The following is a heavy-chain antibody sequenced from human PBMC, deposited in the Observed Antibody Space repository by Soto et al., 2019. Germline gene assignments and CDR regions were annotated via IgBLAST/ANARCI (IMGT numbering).Heavy chain of an antibody. CDR3: ARERLRHSFDP. CDR1: GFTFSTYS. J-gene: IGHJ5*02. V-gene: IGHV3-21*01. D-gene: IGHD3-9*01. Sequence: LRLSCAASGFTFSTYSMNWVRQAPGKGLEWVADITTSSSFRFYADSLKGRFTISRDNSENTLYLQMNSLRAEDTAVYYCARERLRHSFDPWGQGTPVTVSS. CDR2: ITTSSSFR.